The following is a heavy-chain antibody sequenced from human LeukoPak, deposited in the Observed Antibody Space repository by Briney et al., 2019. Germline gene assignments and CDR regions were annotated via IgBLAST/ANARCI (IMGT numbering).Heavy chain of an antibody. D-gene: IGHD6-13*01. V-gene: IGHV1-2*06. J-gene: IGHJ4*02. CDR2: INPNSGGT. CDR3: AIGIPAAGTFDC. Sequence: ASVKVSCKASGYTFTDYYMQWVRQAPGQGLEWMGRINPNSGGTNYAQKFQGRVTMTRDTSISTAYMGLSSLRSDDTAVYYCAIGIPAAGTFDCWGQGTLVTVSS. CDR1: GYTFTDYY.